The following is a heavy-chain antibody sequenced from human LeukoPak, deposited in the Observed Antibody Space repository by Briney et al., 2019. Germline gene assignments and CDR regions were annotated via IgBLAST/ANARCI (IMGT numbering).Heavy chain of an antibody. CDR2: LSWDGGNT. D-gene: IGHD2-2*01. CDR3: AKGQLGYCSTSCPAPDY. V-gene: IGHV3-43D*04. Sequence: PGGSLTLSCAAYSFTFDDYAMHWVRQAPGKGLEWVSLLSWDGGNTYYADYVKGRFTIARDNSKNSLHLQMNSLRPEDTALYYSAKGQLGYCSTSCPAPDYWGQGTLVTVSS. CDR1: SFTFDDYA. J-gene: IGHJ4*02.